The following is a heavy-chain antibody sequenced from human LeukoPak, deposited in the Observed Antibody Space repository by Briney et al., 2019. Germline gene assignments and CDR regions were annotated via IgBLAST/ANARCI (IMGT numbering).Heavy chain of an antibody. D-gene: IGHD3-22*01. CDR1: GFTFSNCA. CDR2: ISSGGSST. V-gene: IGHV3-23*01. CDR3: AKRGHYDTSGHYAAFDY. Sequence: GGSLRLSCAASGFTFSNCAMSWVRQAPGKGLEWVSAISSGGSSTYYADAVKGRFTISRDNSKDTLHLQMNSLRGEDTAVYYCAKRGHYDTSGHYAAFDYWGQGTLVTVSS. J-gene: IGHJ4*02.